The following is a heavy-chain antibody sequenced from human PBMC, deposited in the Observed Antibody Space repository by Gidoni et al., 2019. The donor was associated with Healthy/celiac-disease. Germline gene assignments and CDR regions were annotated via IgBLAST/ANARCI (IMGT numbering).Heavy chain of an antibody. J-gene: IGHJ5*02. CDR3: ARDLLGWFDP. CDR1: GGSISSYY. Sequence: QVQLQESGPGLVKPSETLSLTCTVSGGSISSYYWSWIRQPPGKGLEWIGYIYYSGSTNYNPSLKSRVTISVDTSKNQFSLKLSSVTAADTAVYYCARDLLGWFDPWGQGTLVTVSS. D-gene: IGHD7-27*01. CDR2: IYYSGST. V-gene: IGHV4-59*01.